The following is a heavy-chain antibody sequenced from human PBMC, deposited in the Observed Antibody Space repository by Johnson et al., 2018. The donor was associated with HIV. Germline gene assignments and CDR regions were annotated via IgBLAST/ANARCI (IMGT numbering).Heavy chain of an antibody. V-gene: IGHV3-48*03. D-gene: IGHD2-21*01. J-gene: IGHJ3*01. CDR2: ISTRGGTL. CDR3: ARRMVVGYHALDF. Sequence: VLLVESGGGWIQPGGVPETLLCSLTFRNCAFQWVRQAPGKGLELLSYISTRGGTLYYADSVKDRFTIFRDNAKSSLYLQMNSLRVEDTAIYYCARRMVVGYHALDFWGQGTVVSVPS. CDR1: FRNCA.